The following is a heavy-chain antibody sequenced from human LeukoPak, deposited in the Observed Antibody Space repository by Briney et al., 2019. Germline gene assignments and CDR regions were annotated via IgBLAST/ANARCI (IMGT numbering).Heavy chain of an antibody. J-gene: IGHJ4*02. V-gene: IGHV3-49*04. CDR3: IRGRVHLDY. Sequence: GGSLRLSCASSGFVFSDYAIHWVRQAPGKGLEWVGFIRSKAYGGTIEYAASVKGRFTISRDDSKSSAYLQMNSLKTEDTAVYYCIRGRVHLDYWGQGTLVTVSS. CDR1: GFVFSDYA. CDR2: IRSKAYGGTI.